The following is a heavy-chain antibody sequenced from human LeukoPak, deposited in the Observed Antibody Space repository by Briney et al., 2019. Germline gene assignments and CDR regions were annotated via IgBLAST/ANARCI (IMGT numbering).Heavy chain of an antibody. V-gene: IGHV3-15*01. CDR1: GFSFGNVW. J-gene: IGHJ4*02. Sequence: GGSLRLSCASSGFSFGNVWMSWVRQAPGKGLEWVGRIKSKTDGGATDYAAPVKGRFTISRDDSKNTLYLQMNSVKTEDTAVYYCTTLKRNYGPLDFWGQGTLVTVAS. CDR3: TTLKRNYGPLDF. CDR2: IKSKTDGGAT. D-gene: IGHD1-7*01.